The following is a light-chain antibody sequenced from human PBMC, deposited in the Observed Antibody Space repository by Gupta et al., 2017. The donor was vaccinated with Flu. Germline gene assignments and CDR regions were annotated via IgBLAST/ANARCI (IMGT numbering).Light chain of an antibody. CDR3: AAWDDSLNGHYV. V-gene: IGLV1-44*01. CDR2: GTN. Sequence: SNIGSNYVNWYQQVPGTAPKLLIYGTNQRPSGVPDRFSGSKSGTSASLAISGLQSGDEADYYCAAWDDSLNGHYVFGTGTKVTVL. J-gene: IGLJ1*01. CDR1: SNIGSNY.